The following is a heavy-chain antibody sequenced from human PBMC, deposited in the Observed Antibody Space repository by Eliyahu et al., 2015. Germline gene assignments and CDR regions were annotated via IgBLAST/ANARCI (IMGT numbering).Heavy chain of an antibody. D-gene: IGHD6-19*01. V-gene: IGHV4-39*01. CDR2: IYYSGST. CDR1: GGSISSSSYY. Sequence: QLQLQESGPGLVKPSETLSLTCTVXGGSISSSSYYWGWIRQPPGKGLEWIGSIYYSGSTYYNPSLKSRVTISVDTSKNQFSLKLSSVTAADTAVYYCARHQWLVSFDYWGQGTLVTVSS. CDR3: ARHQWLVSFDY. J-gene: IGHJ4*02.